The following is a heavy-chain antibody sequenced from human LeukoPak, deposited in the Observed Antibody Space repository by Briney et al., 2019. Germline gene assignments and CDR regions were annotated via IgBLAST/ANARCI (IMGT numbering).Heavy chain of an antibody. D-gene: IGHD6-13*01. Sequence: SETLSLTCAVYGGSFSGYYWSWIRQPPGKGLEWIGEINHSGSTNYNPSLKSRVTISVDTSKNQFSLKLSSVTAADTAVYYCARDDLKAAAGTFDYWGQGTLVTVSS. CDR3: ARDDLKAAAGTFDY. CDR2: INHSGST. CDR1: GGSFSGYY. J-gene: IGHJ4*02. V-gene: IGHV4-34*01.